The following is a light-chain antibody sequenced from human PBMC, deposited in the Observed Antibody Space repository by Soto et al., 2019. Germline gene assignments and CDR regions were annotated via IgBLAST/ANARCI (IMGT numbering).Light chain of an antibody. CDR3: QHYNYWPPKT. CDR1: QSVSSK. V-gene: IGKV3-15*01. J-gene: IGKJ1*01. CDR2: GAS. Sequence: EIVLTQSPATLSVSPGERAPLSCRASQSVSSKLAWFQQKPGQAPSLLIYGASTRATGIPARFSGSGSGTDFTLTISSLQSEDFAVYYCQHYNYWPPKTFGQGTKVDIK.